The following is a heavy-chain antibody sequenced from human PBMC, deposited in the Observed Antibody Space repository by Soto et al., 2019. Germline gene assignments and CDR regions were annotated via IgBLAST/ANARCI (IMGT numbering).Heavy chain of an antibody. CDR3: ARARGITTFLSELDP. J-gene: IGHJ5*02. CDR2: ISANNGNT. Sequence: QVQLVQSGAEVKKPGASVKVSCKASGYTFTSYGISWVRQAPGQGLEWMGWISANNGNTNYAQKLQGRVTMTTDTHTTTAYMELRSLRSDDTAVYYCARARGITTFLSELDPWGQGALVTVSS. V-gene: IGHV1-18*01. D-gene: IGHD3-9*01. CDR1: GYTFTSYG.